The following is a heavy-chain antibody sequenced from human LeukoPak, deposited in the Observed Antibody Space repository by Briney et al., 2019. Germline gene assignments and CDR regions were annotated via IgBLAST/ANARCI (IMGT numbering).Heavy chain of an antibody. J-gene: IGHJ4*02. Sequence: PGGSLRLSCAACGFTFSSYWMSWVRQAPGKGLEWVANIKQDGSEKYYVDSVKGRFTISRDNAKNSLYLQMNSLRAEDTAVYYCARDSYYDSSGYLDYWGQGTLVTVSS. D-gene: IGHD3-22*01. CDR2: IKQDGSEK. CDR1: GFTFSSYW. CDR3: ARDSYYDSSGYLDY. V-gene: IGHV3-7*01.